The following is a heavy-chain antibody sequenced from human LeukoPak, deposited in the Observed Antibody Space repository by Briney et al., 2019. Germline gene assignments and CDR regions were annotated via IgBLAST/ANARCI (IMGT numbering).Heavy chain of an antibody. CDR2: MNPNSGNT. V-gene: IGHV1-8*01. Sequence: ASVKVSCKASGYTFTSYDINWVRQATGQGPEWMGWMNPNSGNTGYAQKFQGRVTMTRNTSISTAYMELSSLRSEDTAVYYCARGRYYDSSGYYYYYYYGMDVWGKGPRSPSPQ. CDR3: ARGRYYDSSGYYYYYYYGMDV. J-gene: IGHJ6*01. CDR1: GYTFTSYD. D-gene: IGHD3-22*01.